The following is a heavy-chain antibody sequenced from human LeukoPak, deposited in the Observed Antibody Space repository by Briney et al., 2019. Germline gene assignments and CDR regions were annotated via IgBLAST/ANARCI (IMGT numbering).Heavy chain of an antibody. CDR1: GFTFSSYA. D-gene: IGHD1-26*01. J-gene: IGHJ6*02. CDR3: ARDLGRASYYYYYGMDV. Sequence: GGSLRLSCAASGFTFSSYAMHWVRQAPGKGLEWVAVISYDGSNKCYADSVKGRFTISRDNSKNTLYLQMNSLRAEDTAVYYCARDLGRASYYYYYGMDVWGQGTTVTVSS. CDR2: ISYDGSNK. V-gene: IGHV3-30*04.